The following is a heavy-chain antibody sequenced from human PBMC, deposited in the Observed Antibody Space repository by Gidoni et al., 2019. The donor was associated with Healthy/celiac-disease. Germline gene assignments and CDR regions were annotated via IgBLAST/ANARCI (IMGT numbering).Heavy chain of an antibody. Sequence: DVQLVESGGGLVQPGRSLRPSCAASGFSFDDYAMHWVRQAPGKGLAWVSGISWNSGSIGYADSVKGRFTISRDNAKNSLYLQMNSLRAEDTDLYYCAKDISGRGYSYRHLYWYFDLWGRGTLVTVSS. V-gene: IGHV3-9*01. CDR2: ISWNSGSI. D-gene: IGHD5-18*01. CDR3: AKDISGRGYSYRHLYWYFDL. CDR1: GFSFDDYA. J-gene: IGHJ2*01.